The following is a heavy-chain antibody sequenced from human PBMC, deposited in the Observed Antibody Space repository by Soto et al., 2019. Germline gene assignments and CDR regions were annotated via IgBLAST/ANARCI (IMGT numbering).Heavy chain of an antibody. J-gene: IGHJ3*02. D-gene: IGHD6-19*01. CDR1: GFTFDDYA. Sequence: EVQLVESGGGFVQPGRSLRLSCASSGFTFDDYAMHCVRQAPGKGLEWVSGISWNSGSIGYADSVKGRFTISRDNAKNSLYLQMNSLRAEDTALYYCAKVIAVAGDTEEGAFDIWGQGTMVTVSS. CDR2: ISWNSGSI. CDR3: AKVIAVAGDTEEGAFDI. V-gene: IGHV3-9*01.